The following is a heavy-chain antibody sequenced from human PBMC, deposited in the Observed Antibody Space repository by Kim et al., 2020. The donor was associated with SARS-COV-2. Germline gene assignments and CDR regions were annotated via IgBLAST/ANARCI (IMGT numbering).Heavy chain of an antibody. CDR2: ISGSGGST. CDR1: GFTFSSYA. Sequence: GGSLRLSCAASGFTFSSYAMSWVRQAPGKGLEWVSAISGSGGSTYYADSVKGRFTISRDNSKNTLYLQMNSLRAEDTAVYYCAKVRLPNTYYYYGMDVWGQGTTVTVSS. J-gene: IGHJ6*02. V-gene: IGHV3-23*01. CDR3: AKVRLPNTYYYYGMDV.